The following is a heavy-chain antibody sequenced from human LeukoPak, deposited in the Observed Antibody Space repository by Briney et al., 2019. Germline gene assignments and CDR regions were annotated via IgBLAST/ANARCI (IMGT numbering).Heavy chain of an antibody. D-gene: IGHD2-2*01. J-gene: IGHJ4*02. CDR2: IIPIFGTA. CDR1: GGTFSSYA. V-gene: IGHV1-69*05. CDR3: GLPKGYCSSTSCLPFFDY. Sequence: GSSVKVSCKASGGTFSSYAISWVRQAPGQGLEWMGGIIPIFGTAHYAQKFQGRVTITTDESTSTAYMELSSLRSEDTAVYYCGLPKGYCSSTSCLPFFDYWGQGTLVTVSS.